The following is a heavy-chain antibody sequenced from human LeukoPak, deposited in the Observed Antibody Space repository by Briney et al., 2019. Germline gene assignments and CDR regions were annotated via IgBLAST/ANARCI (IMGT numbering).Heavy chain of an antibody. CDR3: TRRAARWQFDL. D-gene: IGHD5-24*01. J-gene: IGHJ2*01. V-gene: IGHV3-9*01. Sequence: GGSLRLSCAVSGFNLDDYAMHWVRQAPGRGLEWVSGINWRTGNGIDADSVKGRFTISRDNAKNSLYLQMSSLRAEDTALYYCTRRAARWQFDLWGRGTLLTVSS. CDR2: INWRTGNG. CDR1: GFNLDDYA.